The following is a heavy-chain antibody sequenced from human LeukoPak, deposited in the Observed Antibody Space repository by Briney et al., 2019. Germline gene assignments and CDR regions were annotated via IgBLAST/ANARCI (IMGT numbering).Heavy chain of an antibody. CDR1: GGSISSDDYS. CDR2: SYYSGST. Sequence: PSQTLSLTCTVAGGSISSDDYSWSWIRQPPVKGLEWIGYSYYSGSTYYNPSLKSRVTISVDTSKNQFSLKLSSVTAADTAVYYCARDFAEGDYGKFDYWGQGTLVTVSS. J-gene: IGHJ4*02. D-gene: IGHD4/OR15-4a*01. V-gene: IGHV4-30-4*08. CDR3: ARDFAEGDYGKFDY.